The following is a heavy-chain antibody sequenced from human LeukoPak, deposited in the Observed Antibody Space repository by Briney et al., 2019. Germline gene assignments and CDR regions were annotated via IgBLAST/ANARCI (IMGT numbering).Heavy chain of an antibody. J-gene: IGHJ3*02. CDR3: ARDHYYDSSDAFDI. CDR2: IYYSWST. D-gene: IGHD3-22*01. CDR1: GGSISSYY. Sequence: SETLSLTCTVSGGSISSYYWSWIRQPPGKGLEWIGYIYYSWSTNFNPSLNRRVTISVDTSTSQFSLKLSSVPAADTAVYYCARDHYYDSSDAFDIWGQGTMVTVSS. V-gene: IGHV4-59*01.